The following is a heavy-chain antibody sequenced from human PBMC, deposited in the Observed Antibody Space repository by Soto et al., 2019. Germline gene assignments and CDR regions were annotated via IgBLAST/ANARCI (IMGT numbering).Heavy chain of an antibody. J-gene: IGHJ3*02. CDR3: ARDQRSSGWNDAFDI. D-gene: IGHD6-19*01. Sequence: EVQLVESGGGLVQPGGSLRLSCAASGFTVSSNYMSWVRQAPGKGLEWVSVIYSGGSTYYADSVKVRFTISRDNSKNTLDLQMNSLRAEDTAVYYCARDQRSSGWNDAFDIWGQGTMVTVSS. CDR2: IYSGGST. CDR1: GFTVSSNY. V-gene: IGHV3-66*01.